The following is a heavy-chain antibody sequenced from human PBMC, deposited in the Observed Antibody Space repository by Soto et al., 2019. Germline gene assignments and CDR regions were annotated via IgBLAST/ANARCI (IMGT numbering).Heavy chain of an antibody. CDR1: GGSINSYY. CDR3: ARHDDCNASVCSTGRWFDP. J-gene: IGHJ5*02. Sequence: SETLSLTCTVSGGSINSYYWSWIRQPPGKGLEWIGHVYYSGSTKYNPSLKSRVTISVDTSKNQFSLKLSSVTAADTALYYCARHDDCNASVCSTGRWFDPWGQGTLVTVS. V-gene: IGHV4-59*08. D-gene: IGHD2-8*02. CDR2: VYYSGST.